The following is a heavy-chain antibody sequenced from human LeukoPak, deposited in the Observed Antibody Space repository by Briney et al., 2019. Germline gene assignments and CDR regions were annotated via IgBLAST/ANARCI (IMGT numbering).Heavy chain of an antibody. V-gene: IGHV3-30*04. J-gene: IGHJ4*02. Sequence: PAGRSLRLSCAASGFTFSDYTMHWVRQAPGKGLEWVAVISYDGGQKYHADSVKGRFTISRDNSKNTVSLQMNSLRAEDTAVLYCARANSSSWHYFDYWGQGTLVTVSS. CDR3: ARANSSSWHYFDY. CDR2: ISYDGGQK. CDR1: GFTFSDYT. D-gene: IGHD6-13*01.